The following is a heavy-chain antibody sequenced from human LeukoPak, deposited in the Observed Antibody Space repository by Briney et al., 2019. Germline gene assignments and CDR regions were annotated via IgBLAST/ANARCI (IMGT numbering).Heavy chain of an antibody. Sequence: SETLSLTCTVSGDSISSGDYYCSWIRQHPGAGLEWFGHIYYSGSTYYNPSLKSRVTISVDTSKNQFSLKLSSVTAADTAVYYCARRNYGSGDNNWFDPWGQGTLVTVSS. V-gene: IGHV4-31*03. CDR3: ARRNYGSGDNNWFDP. J-gene: IGHJ5*02. CDR1: GDSISSGDYY. CDR2: IYYSGST. D-gene: IGHD3-10*01.